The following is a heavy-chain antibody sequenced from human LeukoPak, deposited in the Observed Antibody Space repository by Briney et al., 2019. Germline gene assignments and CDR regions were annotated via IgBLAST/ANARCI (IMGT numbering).Heavy chain of an antibody. J-gene: IGHJ4*02. V-gene: IGHV4-30-4*01. Sequence: SQTLSLTCTVSGGSISSGGYYWGWLRQHRGKGREWIGYIYYSGSTYYNPSLKSRVTISVDTSKNLFSLSLNSVTAADTAVYYCARAPRAYCSTTDSCFQDYWGQGILVTVSS. D-gene: IGHD2-2*01. CDR3: ARAPRAYCSTTDSCFQDY. CDR2: IYYSGST. CDR1: GGSISSGGYY.